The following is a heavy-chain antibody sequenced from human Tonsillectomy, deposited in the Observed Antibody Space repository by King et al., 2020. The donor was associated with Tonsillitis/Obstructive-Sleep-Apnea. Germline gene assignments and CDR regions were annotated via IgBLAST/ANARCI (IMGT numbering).Heavy chain of an antibody. CDR1: GFTFSSYG. CDR2: IWYDGSNK. D-gene: IGHD5-24*01. V-gene: IGHV3-33*01. Sequence: VQLVESGGGVVQPGRSLRLSCAASGFTFSSYGMHWVRQAPGKGLEWVAVIWYDGSNKDYADSVKGRFTISRDNSKNTLYLQMNSLRDEDTAVYYCARDEGGYNYVGRYWGQGTLVTVSS. J-gene: IGHJ4*02. CDR3: ARDEGGYNYVGRY.